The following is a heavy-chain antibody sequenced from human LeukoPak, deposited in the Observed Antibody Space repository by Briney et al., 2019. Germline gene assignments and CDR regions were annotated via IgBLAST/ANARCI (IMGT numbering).Heavy chain of an antibody. CDR1: GYTFSTYG. V-gene: IGHV1-18*01. D-gene: IGHD5-24*01. CDR3: ARDPDGAMDFDY. CDR2: ISVYRGNT. J-gene: IGHJ4*02. Sequence: APVKVSCKASGYTFSTYGISWVRQAPGQGLEWMGWISVYRGNTNYAQNFQGRVAMTTDTSTSTAYMELRSLRSDDTAVYYCARDPDGAMDFDYWGQGTPVTVSS.